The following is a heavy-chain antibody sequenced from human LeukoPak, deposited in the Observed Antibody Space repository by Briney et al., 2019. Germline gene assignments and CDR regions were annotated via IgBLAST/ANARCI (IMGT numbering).Heavy chain of an antibody. CDR2: ISGSGSSS. Sequence: GGSPRLSCVAPGFTFSNYAMNWVRQAPGKGLEWVSGISGSGSSSYYADSVKGRFTISRDNSKNTLYLQLDSLRAEDSAVYYCAKDPPRGSSDSFDIWGQGTGITVSS. CDR1: GFTFSNYA. CDR3: AKDPPRGSSDSFDI. D-gene: IGHD6-19*01. J-gene: IGHJ3*02. V-gene: IGHV3-23*01.